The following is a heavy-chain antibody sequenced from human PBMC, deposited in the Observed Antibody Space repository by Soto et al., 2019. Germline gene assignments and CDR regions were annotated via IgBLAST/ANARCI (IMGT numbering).Heavy chain of an antibody. CDR1: GVSISSGDYY. Sequence: SETLSLTCTVSGVSISSGDYYWSWIRQPPGKGLEWMGYIYYTGSTYYNPSLNRRITMSVDMSKNQFSLRLTSVPAADTALYFCARAEFNSVWFPFDSWGQGAPVTVSS. CDR3: ARAEFNSVWFPFDS. CDR2: IYYTGST. J-gene: IGHJ4*02. V-gene: IGHV4-30-4*01. D-gene: IGHD6-19*01.